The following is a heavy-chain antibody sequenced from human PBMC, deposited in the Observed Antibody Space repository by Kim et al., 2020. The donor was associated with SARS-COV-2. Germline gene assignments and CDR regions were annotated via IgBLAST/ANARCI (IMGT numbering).Heavy chain of an antibody. V-gene: IGHV3-23*01. CDR1: GFTFSSYA. J-gene: IGHJ4*02. CDR2: ITENGGTT. CDR3: GEKPSGSYRSYDY. D-gene: IGHD1-26*01. Sequence: GGSLRLSCAASGFTFSSYAMNWVRQAPGKGLEWVSSITENGGTTFYADSVKGRFTISRDNSKNTLYLQMNSLRAEDTAVYYCGEKPSGSYRSYDYWGQGTLVTVSS.